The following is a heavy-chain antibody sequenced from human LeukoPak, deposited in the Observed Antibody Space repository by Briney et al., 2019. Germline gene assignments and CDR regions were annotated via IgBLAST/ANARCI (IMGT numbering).Heavy chain of an antibody. J-gene: IGHJ5*02. CDR2: IYHSGSA. Sequence: PSETLSLTCSFSGYSISSGYYWGWIRQPPGQGLEWIGNIYHSGSATYNPSLKSRVTISIDKSKNQFSLKLSSVTAADTAVYYCARDSGTTGEVKFDPWGQGILVTVSS. V-gene: IGHV4-38-2*02. D-gene: IGHD3-10*01. CDR3: ARDSGTTGEVKFDP. CDR1: GYSISSGYY.